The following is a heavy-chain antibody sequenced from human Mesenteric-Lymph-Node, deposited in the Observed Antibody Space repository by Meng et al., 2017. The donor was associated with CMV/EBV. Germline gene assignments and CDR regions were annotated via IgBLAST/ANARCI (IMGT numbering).Heavy chain of an antibody. Sequence: GESLKISCAASGLTFSTYWMHWVRQAPGKGLVWVSRINTDGSTTSYADSVKGRFSISRDNAKSTLYLQMNSLRDEDAAVYYCASCSSTSCYGYWGQETLVTVSS. CDR3: ASCSSTSCYGY. D-gene: IGHD2-2*01. J-gene: IGHJ4*02. CDR1: GLTFSTYW. CDR2: INTDGSTT. V-gene: IGHV3-74*01.